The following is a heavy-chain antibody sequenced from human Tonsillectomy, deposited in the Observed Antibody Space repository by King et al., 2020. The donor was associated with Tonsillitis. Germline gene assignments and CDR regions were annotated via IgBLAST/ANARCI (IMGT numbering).Heavy chain of an antibody. CDR2: IYSGGST. Sequence: VQLVESGGGLVQPGGSLRLSCAASGFTVSRNYMTWVRQAPGKGLEWVSVIYSGGSTYYGDSVKGRFTISRHNSKNTLYLQMNSLRAEDTAVYYCARGSGVGLVYAFDIWGQGTMVTVSS. V-gene: IGHV3-53*04. CDR1: GFTVSRNY. J-gene: IGHJ3*02. D-gene: IGHD2-15*01. CDR3: ARGSGVGLVYAFDI.